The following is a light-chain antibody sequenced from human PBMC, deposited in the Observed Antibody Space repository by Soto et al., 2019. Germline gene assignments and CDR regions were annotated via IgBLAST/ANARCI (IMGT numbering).Light chain of an antibody. J-gene: IGKJ1*01. CDR1: QTISSW. Sequence: DIQMTQSPSTLSGSVGDRVTITCRASQTISSWLAWYQQKPGKAPKLLIYKASTLKSGAPSRFSRSGSGTEFTLTISSLEPDDFATYSCQHYNSYSEAFGQGTKVELK. CDR2: KAS. V-gene: IGKV1-5*03. CDR3: QHYNSYSEA.